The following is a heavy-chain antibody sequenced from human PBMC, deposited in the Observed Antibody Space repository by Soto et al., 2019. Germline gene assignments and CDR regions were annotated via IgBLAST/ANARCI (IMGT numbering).Heavy chain of an antibody. V-gene: IGHV1-18*01. CDR1: GYTFTSYG. CDR2: ISAYNGNT. J-gene: IGHJ6*03. CDR3: ARGSYTVSSRGYYYYYMDV. D-gene: IGHD4-17*01. Sequence: ASVKVSCKASGYTFTSYGISWVRQAPGQGLEWMGWISAYNGNTNYAQKLQGRVTMTTDTSTSTAYMELRSLRSDDTAVYYCARGSYTVSSRGYYYYYMDVWGKGTTVTVSS.